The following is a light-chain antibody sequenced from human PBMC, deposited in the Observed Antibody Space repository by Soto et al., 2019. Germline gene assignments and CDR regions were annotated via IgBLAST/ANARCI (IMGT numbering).Light chain of an antibody. V-gene: IGLV2-18*02. CDR3: SSYTSSSTYV. J-gene: IGLJ1*01. Sequence: QSVLTQPPSVSGSPGQSVTISCTGTSSDVGSYNGVSWYQQPPGTAPKLMIYEVSNWPSGVPDRFSGSKSGNTASLTISGLQAEDEADYYCSSYTSSSTYVFGSGTKVTVL. CDR2: EVS. CDR1: SSDVGSYNG.